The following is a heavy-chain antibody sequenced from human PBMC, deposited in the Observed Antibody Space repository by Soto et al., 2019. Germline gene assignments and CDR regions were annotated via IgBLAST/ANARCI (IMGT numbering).Heavy chain of an antibody. V-gene: IGHV4-59*08. CDR1: GGSMSRYY. CDR2: IYNIGST. J-gene: IGHJ4*02. CDR3: ARHLTYGGPDFEY. Sequence: QVQLQESGPGLVKPSETLSLTCTVSGGSMSRYYWRWIRQPPGKGLEWIGYIYNIGSTDYNPSPKSRVTISVDTSKNQFSLKLISVSAADTDIYFCARHLTYGGPDFEYWGQGTLVTVSS. D-gene: IGHD4-17*01.